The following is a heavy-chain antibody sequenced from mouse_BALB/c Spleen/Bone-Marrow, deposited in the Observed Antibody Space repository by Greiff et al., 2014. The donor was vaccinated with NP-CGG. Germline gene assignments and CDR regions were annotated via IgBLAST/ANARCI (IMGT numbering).Heavy chain of an antibody. CDR1: GFNIKDTY. CDR2: IDPANGDT. Sequence: LVESGAELVKPEASVKLSCTASGFNIKDTYMHWVKQRPEQGLEWIGRIDPANGDTKYDPKFQGKATITADTSSNTAYLQLSSLTSEDTAVYYCARYLIFYDYDEAMDYWGQGTSVTVSS. J-gene: IGHJ4*01. D-gene: IGHD2-4*01. CDR3: ARYLIFYDYDEAMDY. V-gene: IGHV14-3*02.